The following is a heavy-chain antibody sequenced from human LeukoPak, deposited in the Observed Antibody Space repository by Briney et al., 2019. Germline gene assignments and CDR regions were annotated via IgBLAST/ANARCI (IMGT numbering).Heavy chain of an antibody. CDR1: GFAFSSYA. V-gene: IGHV3-64*01. CDR2: ISNNGVNT. D-gene: IGHD3-10*01. J-gene: IGHJ3*02. Sequence: GGSLRLSCAASGFAFSSYAMHWVRQAPGKGLEYVSAISNNGVNTYYANSVRGRFTVSRDNSKNTLYLQMGSLRAEDMAVYYCARSRITPPWDAFDIWGQGTMVTVSS. CDR3: ARSRITPPWDAFDI.